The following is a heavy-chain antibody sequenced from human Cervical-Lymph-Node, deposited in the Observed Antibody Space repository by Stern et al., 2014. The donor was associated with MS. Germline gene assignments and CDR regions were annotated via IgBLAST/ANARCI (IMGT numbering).Heavy chain of an antibody. CDR3: TSKGRRY. CDR1: GFTFGDYA. V-gene: IGHV3-49*03. CDR2: IRSKAYGGTT. J-gene: IGHJ4*02. Sequence: EVQLVESGGGLVQPGRSLRLSCTASGFTFGDYALNWFRQAPGKGLEWGGFIRSKAYGGTTEYAASVKGRFTISRDDSKSIAYLQMNSLKTEDTAVYYCTSKGRRYWGQGTLVTVSS.